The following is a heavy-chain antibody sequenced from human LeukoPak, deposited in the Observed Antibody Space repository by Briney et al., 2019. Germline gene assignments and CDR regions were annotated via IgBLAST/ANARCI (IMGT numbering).Heavy chain of an antibody. D-gene: IGHD7-27*01. J-gene: IGHJ4*02. V-gene: IGHV3-7*01. CDR1: GFTFSHYW. CDR3: ARADWGSIDY. Sequence: GGSLRLSCAAPGFTFSHYWMAWVRQAPGKGLEWVAIIRPDANDGSYVDSVKGRFTISRDNAKNSLYLQLNSLRAEDTAVYFCARADWGSIDYWGQGALVTVSS. CDR2: IRPDANDG.